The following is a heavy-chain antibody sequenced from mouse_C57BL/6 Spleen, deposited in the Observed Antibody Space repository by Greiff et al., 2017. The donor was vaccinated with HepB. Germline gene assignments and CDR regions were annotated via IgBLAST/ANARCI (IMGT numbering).Heavy chain of an antibody. V-gene: IGHV14-4*01. CDR1: GFNIKDDY. CDR3: TTYLDGNFDY. D-gene: IGHD2-1*01. Sequence: EVQLQQSGAELVRPGASVKLSCTASGFNIKDDYMHWVKQRPEQGLEWIGWIDPENGDTEYASKFQGKATITADTSSNTAYLQLSSLTSEDTAVYYCTTYLDGNFDYWGQGTTLTVSS. CDR2: IDPENGDT. J-gene: IGHJ2*01.